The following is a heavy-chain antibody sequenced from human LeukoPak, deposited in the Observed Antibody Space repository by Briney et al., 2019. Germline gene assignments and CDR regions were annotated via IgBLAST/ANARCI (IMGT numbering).Heavy chain of an antibody. CDR3: EAVDSSSSPVFDY. Sequence: ASVKVSCKASGYTFTTYPMNWVRQAPGQGLEWMGWISAYNGNTNYAQKFQGRVTITADESASTAYMELSSLRSEDTAVYYCEAVDSSSSPVFDYWGQGTLVTVSS. V-gene: IGHV1-18*01. CDR1: GYTFTTYP. CDR2: ISAYNGNT. D-gene: IGHD6-6*01. J-gene: IGHJ4*02.